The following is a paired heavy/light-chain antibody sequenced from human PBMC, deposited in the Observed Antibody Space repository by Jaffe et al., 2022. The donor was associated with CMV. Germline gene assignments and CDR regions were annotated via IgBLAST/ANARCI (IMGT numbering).Light chain of an antibody. J-gene: IGKJ1*01. V-gene: IGKV3-20*01. Sequence: EIVLTQSPGTLSLSPGDRATLSCRASQSVSSPYLAWYQQKPGQAPRLLIYGTFSRATGLPDRFSGSGSGTDFTLTISRLEPEDFAVYYCHQYEISPGTFGQGTKVEVK. CDR1: QSVSSPY. CDR3: HQYEISPGT. CDR2: GTF.
Heavy chain of an antibody. Sequence: EVQLVESGGGLVQPGRSLRLSCTASGFRFDYYAMHWVRQAPGKGLEWVSGISWNSDSIGYGDSVKGRFIVSRDNAKNSLYLQMNSLRAEDTALYYCAKSHRGGSDYLRAFDYWGQGTLVTVSS. V-gene: IGHV3-9*01. CDR1: GFRFDYYA. J-gene: IGHJ4*02. CDR2: ISWNSDSI. CDR3: AKSHRGGSDYLRAFDY. D-gene: IGHD3-22*01.